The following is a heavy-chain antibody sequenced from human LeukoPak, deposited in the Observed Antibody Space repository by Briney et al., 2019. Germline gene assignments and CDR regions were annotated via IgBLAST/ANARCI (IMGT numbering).Heavy chain of an antibody. V-gene: IGHV1-8*01. CDR2: MNPNSGNA. J-gene: IGHJ6*02. D-gene: IGHD4-17*01. CDR3: ARGIYGDSPYFYYYYGMDV. CDR1: GYTFTSYD. Sequence: ASVKVSCKASGYTFTSYDINWVRQATGQGLEWMGWMNPNSGNAGYAQKFQGRVTMTRNTSISTAYMELSSLRSEDTAVYYCARGIYGDSPYFYYYYGMDVWGQGTTVTVSS.